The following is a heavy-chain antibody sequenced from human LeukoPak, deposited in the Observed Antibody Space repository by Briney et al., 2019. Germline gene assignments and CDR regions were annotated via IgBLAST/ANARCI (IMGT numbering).Heavy chain of an antibody. V-gene: IGHV4-39*01. CDR1: GGSISSYY. D-gene: IGHD6-19*01. CDR3: ARRRAGRDWFDP. CDR2: IYYSGNT. Sequence: SETLSLTCTVSGGSISSYYWGWIRQPPGQGLEWIGSIYYSGNTYYNPSLKSRVTISVDTSKNQLSLKLSSVTATDTAVYYCARRRAGRDWFDPWGQGTLVTVSS. J-gene: IGHJ5*02.